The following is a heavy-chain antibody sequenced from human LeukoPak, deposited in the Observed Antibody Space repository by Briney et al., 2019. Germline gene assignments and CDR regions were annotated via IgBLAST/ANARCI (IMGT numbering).Heavy chain of an antibody. D-gene: IGHD6-6*01. CDR1: GFTFSSYG. J-gene: IGHJ4*02. V-gene: IGHV3-30*18. CDR3: AKDWDSSPSEDYFDY. CDR2: ISYDGSNK. Sequence: PGGSLRLSCAASGFTFSSYGMHWVRQAPGKGLEWVAVISYDGSNKYYADSVKGRFTISRDNSKNTLYLQMNSLRAEDTAVYYCAKDWDSSPSEDYFDYWGQGTLVTVSS.